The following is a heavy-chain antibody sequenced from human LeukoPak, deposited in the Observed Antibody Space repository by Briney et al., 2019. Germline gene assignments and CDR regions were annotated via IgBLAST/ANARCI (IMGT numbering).Heavy chain of an antibody. CDR1: GTSFTSYY. CDR3: ARMTTGHDH. CDR2: VNHSGYT. V-gene: IGHV4-34*01. D-gene: IGHD4-17*01. Sequence: PSETLSLTCGVSGTSFTSYYWSWIRQTPGKGLEWIGEVNHSGYTNMNPSLKSRVTISVDTSKNQFSLMMTSVTAADTAVYFCARMTTGHDHWGQGILVTVSS. J-gene: IGHJ5*02.